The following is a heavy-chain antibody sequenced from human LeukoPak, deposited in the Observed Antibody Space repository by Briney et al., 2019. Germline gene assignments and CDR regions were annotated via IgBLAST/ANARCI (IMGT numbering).Heavy chain of an antibody. D-gene: IGHD2-21*01. CDR1: GFTFSSYA. V-gene: IGHV3-30-3*01. CDR2: VSYDGSNK. J-gene: IGHJ6*02. CDR3: ARGEGYCGGDCYYGMDV. Sequence: GRSLRLSCAASGFTFSSYAMHWVCQAPGKGLEWVAVVSYDGSNKYYADSVKGRFTISRDNSKNTLYLQMNSLRAEDTAVYYCARGEGYCGGDCYYGMDVWGQGTTVTVSS.